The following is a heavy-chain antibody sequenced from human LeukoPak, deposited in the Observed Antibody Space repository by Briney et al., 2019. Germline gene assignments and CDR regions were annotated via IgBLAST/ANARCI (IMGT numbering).Heavy chain of an antibody. J-gene: IGHJ3*02. Sequence: GGSLRLSCAASGFTFSSYSMNWVRQAPGKGLEWVSSISSSGSYIYYADSVKGRFTISRDNAKNSLYLQMNSLRAEDTAVYYCARDPDDFWSGSDAFDIWGQGTMVTVSS. CDR3: ARDPDDFWSGSDAFDI. CDR2: ISSSGSYI. D-gene: IGHD3-3*01. CDR1: GFTFSSYS. V-gene: IGHV3-21*01.